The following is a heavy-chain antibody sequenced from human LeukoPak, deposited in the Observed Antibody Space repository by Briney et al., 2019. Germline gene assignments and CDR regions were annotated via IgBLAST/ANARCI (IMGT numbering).Heavy chain of an antibody. J-gene: IGHJ6*03. CDR2: IKQDGSEK. D-gene: IGHD6-13*01. Sequence: PGGSLRLSCAASGFTFSSYEMNWVRQAPGKGLEWVANIKQDGSEKYYVDSVKGRFTISRDNAKNSLYLQMNSLRAEDTAVYYCAKDSEYSSSWYPTYYYYYMDVWGKGTTVTVSS. CDR1: GFTFSSYE. CDR3: AKDSEYSSSWYPTYYYYYMDV. V-gene: IGHV3-7*01.